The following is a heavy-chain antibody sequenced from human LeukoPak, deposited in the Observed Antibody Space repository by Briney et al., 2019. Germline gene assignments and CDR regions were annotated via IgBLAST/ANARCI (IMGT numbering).Heavy chain of an antibody. CDR1: GFTFSSYS. V-gene: IGHV3-21*01. J-gene: IGHJ4*02. CDR2: ISSSSSHI. D-gene: IGHD1-26*01. Sequence: GGSLRLSCAASGFTFSSYSMNWVRQAPGKGLEWVSSISSSSSHIYYADSVKGRFTISRDNAKNSPYLQMNSLRAEDTAVYYCAMSGNWWELRGYWGQGTLVTVSS. CDR3: AMSGNWWELRGY.